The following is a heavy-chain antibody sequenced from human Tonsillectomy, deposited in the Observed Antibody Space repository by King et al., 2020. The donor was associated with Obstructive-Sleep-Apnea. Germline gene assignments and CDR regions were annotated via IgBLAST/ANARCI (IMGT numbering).Heavy chain of an antibody. CDR2: ISYDGSNK. V-gene: IGHV3-30*04. J-gene: IGHJ4*02. CDR1: GFTFSSYA. CDR3: ARDPYYDSSGYYRPPDY. D-gene: IGHD3-22*01. Sequence: VKLVESGGGVVQPGRSLRLSCAASGFTFSSYAMHWVRQAPGKGLEWVAVISYDGSNKYYADSVKGRFTISRDNSKNTLYLQMNSLRAEDTAVYYCARDPYYDSSGYYRPPDYWGQGTLVTVSS.